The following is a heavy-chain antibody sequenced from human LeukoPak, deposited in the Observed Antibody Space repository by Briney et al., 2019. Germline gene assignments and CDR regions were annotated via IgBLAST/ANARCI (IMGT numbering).Heavy chain of an antibody. J-gene: IGHJ3*02. CDR1: GGSISSYY. D-gene: IGHD6-19*01. Sequence: PSETLSLTCTVSGGSISSYYWNWLRQPAGKGLEWIGRIYASGSTKYNPSLTSRGSMSIEKSKSQFSLKLNSVTAADPAIYYCARDFRTSGWTDACDIWGQGTMVTVSS. CDR3: ARDFRTSGWTDACDI. V-gene: IGHV4-4*07. CDR2: IYASGST.